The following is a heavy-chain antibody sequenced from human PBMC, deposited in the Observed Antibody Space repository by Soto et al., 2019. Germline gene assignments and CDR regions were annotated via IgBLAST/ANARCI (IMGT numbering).Heavy chain of an antibody. CDR3: ARPPRYYYDSKGAFDI. CDR1: GYSFTSYW. D-gene: IGHD3-22*01. V-gene: IGHV5-51*01. J-gene: IGHJ3*02. Sequence: GESLKISCKGPGYSFTSYWIGWVRQMPGKGLEWMGIIYPGDSDTRYSPSFQGQVTISADKSISTAYLQWSSLKASDTAMYYCARPPRYYYDSKGAFDIWGQGTMVTVS. CDR2: IYPGDSDT.